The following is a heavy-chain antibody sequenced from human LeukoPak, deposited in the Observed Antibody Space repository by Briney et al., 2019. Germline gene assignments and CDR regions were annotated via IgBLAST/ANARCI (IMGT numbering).Heavy chain of an antibody. J-gene: IGHJ4*02. CDR2: ISYDGSNK. D-gene: IGHD6-13*01. Sequence: GGSLRLSCAASGFTFSSYGMHWVRQAPGKGLEWVAVISYDGSNKYYADSVEGRFTISRDNAKNSLYLQMNSLRAEDTAVYYCATKAAAGREIYFDYWGQGTLVTVSS. CDR3: ATKAAAGREIYFDY. V-gene: IGHV3-30*03. CDR1: GFTFSSYG.